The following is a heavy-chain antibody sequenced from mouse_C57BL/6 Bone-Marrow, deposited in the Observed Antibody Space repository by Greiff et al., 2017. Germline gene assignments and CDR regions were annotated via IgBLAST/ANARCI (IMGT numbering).Heavy chain of an antibody. V-gene: IGHV1-55*01. CDR3: ARGDYSNYEWYFDV. CDR2: IYPGSGST. Sequence: QVQLKQPGAELVKPGASVKMSCKASGYTFTSYWITWVKQRPGPGLEWIGDIYPGSGSTNYNEKFKSKATLTVDTSSSTAYMQLSSLTSEDSAVYYCARGDYSNYEWYFDVWGAGTTVTVSS. J-gene: IGHJ1*01. CDR1: GYTFTSYW. D-gene: IGHD2-5*01.